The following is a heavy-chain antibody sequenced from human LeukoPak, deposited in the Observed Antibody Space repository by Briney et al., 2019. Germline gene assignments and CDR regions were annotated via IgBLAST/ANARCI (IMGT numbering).Heavy chain of an antibody. CDR3: ARDAHYYDSSGPFDY. Sequence: GASVKVSCKASGGTFISYAISWVRQAPGQGLEWMGGIIPIFGTANYAQKFQGRVTITADESTGTAYMELSSLRSEDTAVYYCARDAHYYDSSGPFDYWGQGTLVTVSS. V-gene: IGHV1-69*13. CDR2: IIPIFGTA. D-gene: IGHD3-22*01. CDR1: GGTFISYA. J-gene: IGHJ4*02.